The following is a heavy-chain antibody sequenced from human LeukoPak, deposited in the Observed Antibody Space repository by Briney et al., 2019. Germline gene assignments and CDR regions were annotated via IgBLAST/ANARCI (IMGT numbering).Heavy chain of an antibody. Sequence: GSLRLSCAASGFTFSSYSMNWVRQPPGKGLEWIGSIYYSGSTYYNPSLKSRVTISVDTSKNQFSLKLSSVTAADTAVYYCARRARYNWFDPWGQGTLVTVSS. CDR1: GFTFSSYS. J-gene: IGHJ5*02. CDR2: IYYSGST. V-gene: IGHV4-39*07. D-gene: IGHD4/OR15-4a*01. CDR3: ARRARYNWFDP.